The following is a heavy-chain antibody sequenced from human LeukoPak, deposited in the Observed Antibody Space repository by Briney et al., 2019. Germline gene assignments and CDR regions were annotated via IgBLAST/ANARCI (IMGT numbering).Heavy chain of an antibody. D-gene: IGHD6-19*01. CDR2: ISTSSMYI. J-gene: IGHJ5*02. CDR1: GFTFVSYN. Sequence: GGSLRLSCAASGFTFVSYNMNWVRQAPGKGLEWVSSISTSSMYIYYADSVRGRFTISRDNAKNSLYLQMNSLRAEDTAVYYCARDSETVTSTSSWFDPWGQGTLVTVSS. CDR3: ARDSETVTSTSSWFDP. V-gene: IGHV3-21*01.